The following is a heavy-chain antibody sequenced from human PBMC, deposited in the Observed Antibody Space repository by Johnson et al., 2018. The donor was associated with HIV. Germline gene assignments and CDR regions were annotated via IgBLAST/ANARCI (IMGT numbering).Heavy chain of an antibody. J-gene: IGHJ3*02. Sequence: VQLVESGGGVVRPGGSLRLSCAASGFTFNNAWMSWVRQAPGKGLEWVGRIKSKTDGGTTDYAAPVKGRFTISRDDSKNTLYLQMNSLRAEDTAVYYCAGLPDARDIWGQGTMVTVSA. CDR2: IKSKTDGGTT. V-gene: IGHV3-15*01. CDR1: GFTFNNAW. D-gene: IGHD5-12*01. CDR3: AGLPDARDI.